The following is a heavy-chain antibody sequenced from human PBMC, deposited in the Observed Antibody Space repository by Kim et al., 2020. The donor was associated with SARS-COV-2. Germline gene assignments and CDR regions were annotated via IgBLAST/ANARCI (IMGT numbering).Heavy chain of an antibody. Sequence: SETLSLTCTVSGGSIGSYYWSWIRQPPEKGLEWIAYINLSGNTNYNPSLRSRVTISVDSSKNQFFLNLRSVTAADTAVYSCARLAIYGGTRLEFDSWGQGTLVTVSS. J-gene: IGHJ4*02. V-gene: IGHV4-59*08. D-gene: IGHD2-15*01. CDR3: ARLAIYGGTRLEFDS. CDR1: GGSIGSYY. CDR2: INLSGNT.